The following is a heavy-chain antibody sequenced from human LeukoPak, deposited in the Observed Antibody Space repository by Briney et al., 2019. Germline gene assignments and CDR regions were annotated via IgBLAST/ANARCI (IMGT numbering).Heavy chain of an antibody. CDR2: INHSGST. Sequence: SETLSLTCAVYGGSFSGYYWGWIRQPPGKGLEWIGEINHSGSTNYNPSLKSRVTISVDTSKNQFSLKLSSVTAADTAVYYCASLAGDSSGYYTDAFDIWGQGTMVTVSS. J-gene: IGHJ3*02. CDR3: ASLAGDSSGYYTDAFDI. V-gene: IGHV4-34*01. D-gene: IGHD3-22*01. CDR1: GGSFSGYY.